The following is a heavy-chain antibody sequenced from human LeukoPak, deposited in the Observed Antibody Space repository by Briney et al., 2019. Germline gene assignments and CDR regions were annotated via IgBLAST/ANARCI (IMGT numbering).Heavy chain of an antibody. CDR3: AKDGLPYDSSGYYNPQSSYYYYYYMDV. Sequence: GGSLRLSCGVSGFIFRNYPMTRVRQAPGKALEWVAFIRYDGSNKYYADSVKGRFTISRDNSKNTLYLQMNSLRAEDTAVYYCAKDGLPYDSSGYYNPQSSYYYYYYMDVWGKGTTVTVSS. CDR1: GFIFRNYP. CDR2: IRYDGSNK. V-gene: IGHV3-30*02. J-gene: IGHJ6*03. D-gene: IGHD3-22*01.